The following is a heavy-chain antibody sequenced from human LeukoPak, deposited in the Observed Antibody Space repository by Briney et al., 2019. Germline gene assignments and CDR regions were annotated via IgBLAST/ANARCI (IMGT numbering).Heavy chain of an antibody. CDR1: GFTFSDYE. CDR2: ISSSGDSK. Sequence: GGSLRLSCAASGFTFSDYEMNWVRQAPGKGLEWVAYISSSGDSKFYGDSVKGRFTISRDNARNSLYLLMNGLRVEDTAIYYCAGNLYLDLQAHGYWGQGTLVTVSS. V-gene: IGHV3-48*03. CDR3: AGNLYLDLQAHGY. D-gene: IGHD4-11*01. J-gene: IGHJ4*02.